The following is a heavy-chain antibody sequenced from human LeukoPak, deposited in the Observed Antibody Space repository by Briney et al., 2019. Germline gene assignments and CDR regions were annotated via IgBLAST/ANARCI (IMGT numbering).Heavy chain of an antibody. CDR3: ASFGLTNYFDY. CDR2: INHSGST. J-gene: IGHJ4*02. D-gene: IGHD3/OR15-3a*01. V-gene: IGHV4-34*01. Sequence: SETLSLTCAVYGGSFSGYYWSWISQPPGEGLEWIGEINHSGSTNYNPSLKSRVTISVDTSKNQFSLKLSSVTAADTAVYYCASFGLTNYFDYWGQGTLVTVSS. CDR1: GGSFSGYY.